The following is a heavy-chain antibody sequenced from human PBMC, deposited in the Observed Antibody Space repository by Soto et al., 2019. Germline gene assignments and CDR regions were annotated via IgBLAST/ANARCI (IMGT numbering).Heavy chain of an antibody. CDR1: GYTFTSYA. D-gene: IGHD6-19*01. V-gene: IGHV1-3*01. CDR2: INAGNGNT. J-gene: IGHJ3*02. CDR3: AGSGGRDAFAI. Sequence: ASVKVSCKASGYTFTSYAMHWVRQAPGQSLEWMGWINAGNGNTKYSQKFQGRVTITRDTSASTAYMELSSLRSEDTAVYYCAGSGGRDAFAIWGQGTMVTVSS.